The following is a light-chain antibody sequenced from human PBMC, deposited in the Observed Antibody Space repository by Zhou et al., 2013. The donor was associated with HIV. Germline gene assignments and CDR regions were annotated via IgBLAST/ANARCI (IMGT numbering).Light chain of an antibody. J-gene: IGKJ5*01. CDR1: QEIRIY. V-gene: IGKV1-27*01. CDR2: SIS. Sequence: THLTQSPSSLSASVGDTVTISCRASQEIRIYLAWFQQKPGKLPEVLIHSISTLQSGVPSRFSGGGSGTDFTLTINNLQPEDFATYYCLEFNSAPITFGQGTRLEIK. CDR3: LEFNSAPIT.